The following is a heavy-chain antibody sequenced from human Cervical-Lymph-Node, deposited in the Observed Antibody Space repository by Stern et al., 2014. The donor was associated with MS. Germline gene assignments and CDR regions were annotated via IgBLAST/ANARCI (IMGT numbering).Heavy chain of an antibody. D-gene: IGHD6-13*01. CDR1: RGSISTYY. CDR2: VSTTGNN. J-gene: IGHJ4*02. CDR3: ARDGSWSPLDY. V-gene: IGHV4-4*07. Sequence: QVQLQESGPRQVKTVETLSLTCSVSRGSISTYYWTWIRQPAGKGLEWIWRVSTTGNNGYNPSLKNRVTMSVDPSKNQFSLQLKSVTAADTAMYFCARDGSWSPLDYWGQGILVTVSS.